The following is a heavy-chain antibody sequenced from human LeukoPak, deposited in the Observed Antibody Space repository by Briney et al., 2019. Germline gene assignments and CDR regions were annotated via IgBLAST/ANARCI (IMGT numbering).Heavy chain of an antibody. D-gene: IGHD3-22*01. Sequence: SSETLSLTCTVSGGSISGRPYHWGWIRQPPGKGLEWIGSIYSSGSTHYNPSLKSRVTISVDTSKNQISLKLSSVTAADTAVYYCARLKYDSTGYYYVVWFDPWGQGTLVTVSS. V-gene: IGHV4-39*01. CDR2: IYSSGST. CDR3: ARLKYDSTGYYYVVWFDP. CDR1: GGSISGRPYH. J-gene: IGHJ5*02.